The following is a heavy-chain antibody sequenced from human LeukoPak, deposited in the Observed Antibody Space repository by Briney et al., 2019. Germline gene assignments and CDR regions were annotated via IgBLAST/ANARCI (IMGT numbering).Heavy chain of an antibody. CDR3: ATLTGGYGDYALDY. Sequence: GGSLRLSCAASGFTFSNYAMSWVRQAPGKGLEWVSAISGSDGSTNYADSVKGRFTISRDNSKNTLYLQMNSLRVEDTAVYYCATLTGGYGDYALDYWGQGTLVTVSS. V-gene: IGHV3-23*01. CDR1: GFTFSNYA. J-gene: IGHJ4*02. D-gene: IGHD4-17*01. CDR2: ISGSDGST.